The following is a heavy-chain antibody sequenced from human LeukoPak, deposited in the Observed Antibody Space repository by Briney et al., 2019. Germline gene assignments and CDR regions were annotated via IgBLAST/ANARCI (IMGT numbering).Heavy chain of an antibody. CDR2: IYYSGST. V-gene: IGHV4-39*07. CDR3: ARIAVGTFDY. J-gene: IGHJ4*02. CDR1: GGSISSSSYY. D-gene: IGHD6-19*01. Sequence: SETLSLTCTVSGGSISSSSYYWGWIRQPPGKGLEWIGSIYYSGSTYYNPSLKSRATISVDTSKNQFSLKLSSVTAADTAVYYCARIAVGTFDYWGQGTLVTVSS.